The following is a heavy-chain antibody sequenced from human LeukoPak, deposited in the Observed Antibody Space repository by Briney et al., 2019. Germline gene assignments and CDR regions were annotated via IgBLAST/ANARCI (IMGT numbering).Heavy chain of an antibody. Sequence: GGSLRLSCAASGFTFSSYSMNWVRQAPGKGLEWVSYISSSGSNIYYADSVKGRFTISRDNAKNSLYLQMNSLRAEDTAVYYCARGWISDSFDYWGQGTLVTVSS. V-gene: IGHV3-48*04. CDR1: GFTFSSYS. J-gene: IGHJ4*02. CDR2: ISSSGSNI. D-gene: IGHD5-12*01. CDR3: ARGWISDSFDY.